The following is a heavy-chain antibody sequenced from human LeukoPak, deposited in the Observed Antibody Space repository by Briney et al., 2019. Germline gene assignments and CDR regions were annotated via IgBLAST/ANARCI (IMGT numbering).Heavy chain of an antibody. D-gene: IGHD3-9*01. J-gene: IGHJ5*02. V-gene: IGHV3-21*01. CDR1: VFTFSSYS. CDR2: ISSSSSYI. Sequence: GGSLRLSCAVSVFTFSSYSMNCVRQARGKGLEWVSSISSSSSYIYYADSVKGRFTISRDNAKNSLYLQMNSLRAEDTAVYYCARVTGSPTWGQGTLVTVSS. CDR3: ARVTGSPT.